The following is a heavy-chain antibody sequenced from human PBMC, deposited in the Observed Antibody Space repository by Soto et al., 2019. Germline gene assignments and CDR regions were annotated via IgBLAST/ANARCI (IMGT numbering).Heavy chain of an antibody. J-gene: IGHJ5*02. D-gene: IGHD3-22*01. CDR2: IYYGGSI. V-gene: IGHV4-59*01. Sequence: PSETLSLTCSVSGGSISSGYWTWIRKPPGKGLEWIGYIYYGGSINYNPSLKSRVIISVDTAKNQFSLRLSSVTAADTAVYYCTGAYYDINGYSLHPWGQGTSVTV. CDR3: TGAYYDINGYSLHP. CDR1: GGSISSGY.